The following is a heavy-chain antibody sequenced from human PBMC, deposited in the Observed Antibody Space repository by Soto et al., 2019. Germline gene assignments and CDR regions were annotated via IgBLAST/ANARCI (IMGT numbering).Heavy chain of an antibody. V-gene: IGHV3-64D*06. J-gene: IGHJ4*02. CDR3: VLKEGSYDILTGYYYFDY. CDR1: GFTFSSYA. D-gene: IGHD3-9*01. Sequence: GGSLRLSCAASGFTFSSYAMHWVRQAPGKGLEYVSAISSNGGSTYYADSVKGRFTISRGNSKNTLYLQMSSLRAEDTAVYYCVLKEGSYDILTGYYYFDYWGQGTLVTVSS. CDR2: ISSNGGST.